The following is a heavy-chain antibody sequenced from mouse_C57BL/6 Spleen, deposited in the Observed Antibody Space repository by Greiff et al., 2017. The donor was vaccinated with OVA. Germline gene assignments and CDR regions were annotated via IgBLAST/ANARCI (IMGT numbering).Heavy chain of an antibody. CDR3: ARLTTVVAYYFDY. D-gene: IGHD1-1*01. Sequence: DVHLVESGGGLVKPGGSLKLSCAASGFTFSDYGMHWVRQAPEKGLEWVAYISSGSSTIYYADTVKGRFTISRDNAKNTLFLQMTSLRSEDSAMYYCARLTTVVAYYFDYWGQGTTLTVSS. CDR2: ISSGSSTI. CDR1: GFTFSDYG. V-gene: IGHV5-17*01. J-gene: IGHJ2*01.